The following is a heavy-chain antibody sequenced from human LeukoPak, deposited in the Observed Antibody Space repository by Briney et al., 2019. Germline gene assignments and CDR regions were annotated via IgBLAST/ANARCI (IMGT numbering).Heavy chain of an antibody. CDR2: TNSGGTST. CDR3: AKRGVVIRVILVGFHKEAYYFES. CDR1: GFPFSDFS. D-gene: IGHD3/OR15-3a*01. Sequence: GGSLRLSCATSGFPFSDFSMSWVRQAPGKGLEWISTTNSGGTSTYYAESVKGRFTISRDNPKNTLYLQMNSLRAEDTAVYFCAKRGVVIRVILVGFHKEAYYFESWGQGALVTVSS. J-gene: IGHJ4*02. V-gene: IGHV3-23*01.